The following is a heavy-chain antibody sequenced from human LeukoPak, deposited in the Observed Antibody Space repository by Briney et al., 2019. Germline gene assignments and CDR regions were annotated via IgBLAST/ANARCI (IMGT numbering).Heavy chain of an antibody. CDR2: IYTSGST. CDR3: ARTYLTYYDSSGFEY. V-gene: IGHV4-61*02. CDR1: GGSISSGSYY. D-gene: IGHD3-22*01. J-gene: IGHJ4*02. Sequence: SETLSLTCTVSGGSISSGSYYWSWIRQPAGKGLEWIGRIYTSGSTNYNPSLKSRVTISVGTSKNQFSLKLSSVTAADTAVYYCARTYLTYYDSSGFEYWGQGTLVTVSS.